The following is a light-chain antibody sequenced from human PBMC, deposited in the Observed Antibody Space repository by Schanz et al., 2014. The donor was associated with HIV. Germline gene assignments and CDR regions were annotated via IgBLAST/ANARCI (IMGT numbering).Light chain of an antibody. V-gene: IGKV3-11*01. CDR2: TAS. CDR3: QQYNNWPPLT. Sequence: EIVLTQSPGTLSLSPGERATLSCRASQSVSHNYLAWYQQKPGQAPRLLIYTASNRATGIPARFSGSGSGTDFTLTISNLEPEDFAVYFCQQYNNWPPLTFGGGTKVEMK. CDR1: QSVSHNY. J-gene: IGKJ4*01.